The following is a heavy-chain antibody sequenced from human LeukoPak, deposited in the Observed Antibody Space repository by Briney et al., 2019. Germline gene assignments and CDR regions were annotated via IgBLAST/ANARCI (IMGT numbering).Heavy chain of an antibody. CDR1: GYTFTSYD. CDR2: MNPNSGNT. J-gene: IGHJ2*01. V-gene: IGHV1-8*02. CDR3: ARGPGDFYYDSSRANFDL. D-gene: IGHD3-22*01. Sequence: GASVKVSCKASGYTFTSYDINWVRQATGQGLEWMGWMNPNSGNTGYAQKFQGRVTMTRNTSISTAYMELSSLRSEDTAVYYCARGPGDFYYDSSRANFDLWGRGTLVTVSS.